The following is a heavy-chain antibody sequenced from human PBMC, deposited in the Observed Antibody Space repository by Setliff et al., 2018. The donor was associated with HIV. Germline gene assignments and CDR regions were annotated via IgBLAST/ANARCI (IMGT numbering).Heavy chain of an antibody. CDR1: GYTFTSYA. V-gene: IGHV1-3*03. CDR3: ARAQFYYASGSFYPSDYHYYMDV. J-gene: IGHJ6*03. D-gene: IGHD3-10*01. Sequence: ASVKVSCKASGYTFTSYAMHWVRQAPGQGLEWMGRINSGNGTTKYSQDFQGRVTMTRNTSVDTAYMELSSLRSEDTAVYYCARAQFYYASGSFYPSDYHYYMDVWGKGTTVTVSS. CDR2: INSGNGTT.